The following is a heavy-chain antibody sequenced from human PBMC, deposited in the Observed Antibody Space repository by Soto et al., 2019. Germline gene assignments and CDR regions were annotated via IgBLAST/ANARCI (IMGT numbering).Heavy chain of an antibody. D-gene: IGHD3-16*02. CDR1: GFTFSSYG. J-gene: IGHJ6*03. Sequence: GGSLRLSCAASGFTFSSYGMHWVRQAPGKGLEWVAVISYDGSNKYYADSVKGRFTISRDNSKNTLYLQMNSLRAEDTAVYYCAKDPVTPPQRINYYYYYMDVWGKGTTVTVSS. CDR2: ISYDGSNK. V-gene: IGHV3-30*18. CDR3: AKDPVTPPQRINYYYYYMDV.